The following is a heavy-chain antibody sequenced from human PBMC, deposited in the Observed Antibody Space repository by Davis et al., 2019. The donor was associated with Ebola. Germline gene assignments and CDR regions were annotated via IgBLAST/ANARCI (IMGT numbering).Heavy chain of an antibody. CDR1: GFTFSTYA. CDR3: AKVNEGRWSRLPFDC. Sequence: GASLKISCAASGFTFSTYAMNWVRQAPGRGLEWVAGLSGSGDSTYYADSVKGRFSISRDNSRNTVSLQMSSLRADDTAVYYCAKVNEGRWSRLPFDCWGQGTLVTVSS. D-gene: IGHD1-1*01. V-gene: IGHV3-23*01. J-gene: IGHJ4*02. CDR2: LSGSGDST.